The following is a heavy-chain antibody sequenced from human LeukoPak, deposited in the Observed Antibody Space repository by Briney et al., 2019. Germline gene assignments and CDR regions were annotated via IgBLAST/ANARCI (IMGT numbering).Heavy chain of an antibody. J-gene: IGHJ3*02. CDR2: IYYSGST. Sequence: SETLSLTCTVSGGSISSGGYYWSWIRQHPGKGLECIGYIYYSGSTYYNPSLKSRVTISVDTSKNQFSLKLSSVTAADTAVYYCASDRGCSSTSCYTDAFDIWGQGTMVTVSS. CDR1: GGSISSGGYY. D-gene: IGHD2-2*02. V-gene: IGHV4-31*03. CDR3: ASDRGCSSTSCYTDAFDI.